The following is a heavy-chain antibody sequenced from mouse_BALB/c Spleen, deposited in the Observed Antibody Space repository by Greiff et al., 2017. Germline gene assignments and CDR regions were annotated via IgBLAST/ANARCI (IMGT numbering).Heavy chain of an antibody. V-gene: IGHV6-6*02. CDR3: TAYDYGAMDY. Sequence: EVKVVESGGGLVQPGGSMKLSCVASGFTFSNYWMNWVRQSPEKGLEWVAEIRLKSNNYATHYAESVKGRFTISRDDSKSSVYLQMNNLRAEDTGSYYCTAYDYGAMDYWGQGTSVTVSS. D-gene: IGHD6-5*01. J-gene: IGHJ4*01. CDR2: IRLKSNNYAT. CDR1: GFTFSNYW.